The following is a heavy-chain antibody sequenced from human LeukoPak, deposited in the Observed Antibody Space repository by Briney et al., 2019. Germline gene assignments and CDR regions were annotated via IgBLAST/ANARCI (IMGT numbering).Heavy chain of an antibody. CDR3: ARGRVQLVPAAIGWFDP. J-gene: IGHJ5*02. V-gene: IGHV4-34*01. Sequence: SETLSLTCAVYGGSFSVYYWSWIRQPPGKGLEWIGEINHSGSTNYNPSLKSRVTVSVDTSKNQFSLKLSSVTAADTAVYYCARGRVQLVPAAIGWFDPWGQGTLVTVSS. CDR2: INHSGST. CDR1: GGSFSVYY. D-gene: IGHD2-2*01.